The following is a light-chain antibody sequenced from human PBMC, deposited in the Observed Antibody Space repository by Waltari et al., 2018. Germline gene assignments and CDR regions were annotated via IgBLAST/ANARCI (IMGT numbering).Light chain of an antibody. CDR2: DVS. Sequence: LTQSPATLSLSPGDTATLSCRASQHLGDFIAWFQQRPGHSPRLLMYDVSNRATGVPARFAGWGSGSDFTHTISSLEPDDSAIYYCQQRVIWPRSFGPGSQLEI. CDR1: QHLGDF. CDR3: QQRVIWPRS. J-gene: IGKJ1*01. V-gene: IGKV3-11*01.